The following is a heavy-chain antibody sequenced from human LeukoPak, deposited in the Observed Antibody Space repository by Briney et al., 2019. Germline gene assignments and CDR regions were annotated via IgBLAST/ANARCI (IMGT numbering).Heavy chain of an antibody. V-gene: IGHV3-53*01. CDR1: ALTASSNY. CDR3: AKDRLSAPVAPRFDP. CDR2: NYSGGST. J-gene: IGHJ5*02. Sequence: GGSRRLSCAASALTASSNYMSWVRQAPGKGLEWFSFNYSGGSTYYADSVKGRFTISRVHSKNTLYLQMNSLRAEDTALYYCAKDRLSAPVAPRFDPWGQGTQVTVSS. D-gene: IGHD2-15*01.